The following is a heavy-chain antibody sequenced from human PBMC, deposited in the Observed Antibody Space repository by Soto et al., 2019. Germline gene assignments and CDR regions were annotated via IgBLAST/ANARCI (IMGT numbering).Heavy chain of an antibody. CDR2: IYPGDSDT. J-gene: IGHJ6*02. V-gene: IGHV5-51*01. CDR1: GYSFTSYW. D-gene: IGHD6-19*01. CDR3: ARLAGTGNYYYYGMDV. Sequence: GESLKISCKGSGYSFTSYWIGWVRQMPGKGLEWMGIIYPGDSDTRYSPSFQGQVTISADKSTSTAYLQWSSLKASDTAMYYCARLAGTGNYYYYGMDVWGQGTTVTVSS.